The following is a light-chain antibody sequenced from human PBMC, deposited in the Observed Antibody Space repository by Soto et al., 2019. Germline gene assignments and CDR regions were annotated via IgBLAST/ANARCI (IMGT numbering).Light chain of an antibody. CDR1: SSTIGAGHD. Sequence: QSVLTQPPSVSGAPGQRVTISCTGSSSTIGAGHDVHWYQQLPGTAPKLLIYGDSNRPSGVPDRFSGSKSGASASLAITGLQADDEAEYHCLSYGIDMSGPHYVFGTGTKLTVL. V-gene: IGLV1-40*01. J-gene: IGLJ1*01. CDR3: LSYGIDMSGPHYV. CDR2: GDS.